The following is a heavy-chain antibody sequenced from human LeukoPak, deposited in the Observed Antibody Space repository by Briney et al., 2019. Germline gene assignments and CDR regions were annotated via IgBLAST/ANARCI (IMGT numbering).Heavy chain of an antibody. J-gene: IGHJ3*02. Sequence: ASVKVSCTASGYTFTSYGISWVRQAPGQGLEWMGWISAYNGNTNYAQKLQGRVTMTTDTSTSTAYMELRSLRSDDTAVYYCAGYCTNGVCYTDAFDIWGQGTMVTVSS. CDR1: GYTFTSYG. D-gene: IGHD2-8*01. CDR2: ISAYNGNT. CDR3: AGYCTNGVCYTDAFDI. V-gene: IGHV1-18*01.